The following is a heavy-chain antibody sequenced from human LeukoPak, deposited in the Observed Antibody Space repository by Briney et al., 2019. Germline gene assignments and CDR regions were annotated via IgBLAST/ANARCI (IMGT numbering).Heavy chain of an antibody. CDR2: INPSGGST. D-gene: IGHD3-10*01. V-gene: IGHV1-46*01. CDR3: ARVRSSLLWFGELLAFDY. Sequence: EASVKVSCKASGCTFTSYYMHWVRQAPGQGLEWMGIINPSGGSTSYAQKFQGRVTMTRDTSTSTVYMELSSLRSEDTAVYYCARVRSSLLWFGELLAFDYWGQGTLVTVSS. J-gene: IGHJ4*02. CDR1: GCTFTSYY.